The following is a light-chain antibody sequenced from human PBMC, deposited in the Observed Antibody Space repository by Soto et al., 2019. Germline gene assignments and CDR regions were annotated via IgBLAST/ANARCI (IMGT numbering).Light chain of an antibody. V-gene: IGLV1-47*02. Sequence: QSVLTQPPSASETPGQRVTISCSGSTSNIGSNYVYWYQQLPGTAPKLLIYNNDQRPSGVPDRFSGSKSGTSASLAISGLRSEDEADYYCAAWDDSLSGVVFGGGTKVTVL. CDR3: AAWDDSLSGVV. CDR2: NND. J-gene: IGLJ2*01. CDR1: TSNIGSNY.